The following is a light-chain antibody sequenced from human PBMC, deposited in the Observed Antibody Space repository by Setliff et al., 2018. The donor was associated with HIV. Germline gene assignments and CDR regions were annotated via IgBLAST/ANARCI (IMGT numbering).Light chain of an antibody. CDR2: DFS. CDR3: SSYTGRSTFV. J-gene: IGLJ1*01. V-gene: IGLV2-14*01. CDR1: SSDVGNYNY. Sequence: QSALAQPASVSGSPGQSITISCTGISSDVGNYNYVSWYQEHPGKAPKLMIYDFSKRPSGVSNRFSGSKSGNTASLTISGLQAEDEADYHCSSYTGRSTFVFGTGTKVTV.